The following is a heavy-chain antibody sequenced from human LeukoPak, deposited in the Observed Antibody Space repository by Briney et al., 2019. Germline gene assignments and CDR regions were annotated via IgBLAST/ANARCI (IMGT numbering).Heavy chain of an antibody. J-gene: IGHJ4*02. D-gene: IGHD6-19*01. CDR1: GFTFSSYN. Sequence: GGSLRLSCTVSGFTFSSYNMNWVRQAPGKGLEWVSIISSSSSYIYYADSVKGRFTISRDNSKNTLYLQMNSLRSEDTAVYFCAKERSSDWALDYWGQGTLVTVSS. V-gene: IGHV3-21*01. CDR3: AKERSSDWALDY. CDR2: ISSSSSYI.